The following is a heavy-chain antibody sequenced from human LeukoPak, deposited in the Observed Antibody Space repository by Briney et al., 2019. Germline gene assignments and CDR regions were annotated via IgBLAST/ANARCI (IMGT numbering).Heavy chain of an antibody. Sequence: GRSLRLSCAASGFTFDDYAMHWVRQAPGKGLKWVSGISWNSGSIGYADSVKGRFTISRDNAKNSLYLQMNSLRAEDTALYYCAKSYDSSGYGAFDIWGQGTMVTVSS. CDR2: ISWNSGSI. D-gene: IGHD3-22*01. V-gene: IGHV3-9*01. J-gene: IGHJ3*02. CDR3: AKSYDSSGYGAFDI. CDR1: GFTFDDYA.